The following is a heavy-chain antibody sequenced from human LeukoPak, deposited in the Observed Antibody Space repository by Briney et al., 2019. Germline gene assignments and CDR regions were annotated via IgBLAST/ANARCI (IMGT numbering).Heavy chain of an antibody. CDR2: ISGSSRTI. D-gene: IGHD6-13*01. Sequence: GGSLRLSCAASGFTFSSYSMNWVRQAPGKGLEWVSYISGSSRTIYYADSVKGRFTISRDNAKNSLYLQMNSLRDEDTAVYYCGRDHDLAAAGYIDYWGQGTLVTVSS. CDR3: GRDHDLAAAGYIDY. V-gene: IGHV3-48*02. J-gene: IGHJ4*02. CDR1: GFTFSSYS.